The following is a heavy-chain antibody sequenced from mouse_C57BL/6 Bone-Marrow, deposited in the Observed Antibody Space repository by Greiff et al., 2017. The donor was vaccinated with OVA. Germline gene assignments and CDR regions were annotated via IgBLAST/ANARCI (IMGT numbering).Heavy chain of an antibody. Sequence: QVQLQQSGAELVKPGASVKLSCKASGYTFTSYWMHWVKQRPGQGLEWIGMIHPNSGSTNYNEKFKSKATLTVDKSSSTAYLQLSSLTSEDSAVYYCARRIAYYSNSWFAYWGQGTLVTVSA. J-gene: IGHJ3*01. V-gene: IGHV1-64*01. CDR3: ARRIAYYSNSWFAY. CDR1: GYTFTSYW. CDR2: IHPNSGST. D-gene: IGHD2-5*01.